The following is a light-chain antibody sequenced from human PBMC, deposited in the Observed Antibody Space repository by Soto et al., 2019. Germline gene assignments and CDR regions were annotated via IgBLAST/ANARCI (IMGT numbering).Light chain of an antibody. V-gene: IGKV1-16*01. J-gene: IGKJ1*01. CDR3: QLYYGYPHT. CDR1: QGVENY. CDR2: GAS. Sequence: DIQMTQSPSSLSASVGDKVTITCRTSQGVENYLAWFQQKPGKAPKSLIYGASSLQSGVPSRFSGSGSGTDFTFTISSLQAEDFATYYCQLYYGYPHTFGQGTKVEIK.